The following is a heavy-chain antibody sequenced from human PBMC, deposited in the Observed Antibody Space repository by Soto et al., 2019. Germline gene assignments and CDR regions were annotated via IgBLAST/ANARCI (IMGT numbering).Heavy chain of an antibody. CDR2: ISSSSSYI. J-gene: IGHJ4*02. CDR1: GFTFSSYS. D-gene: IGHD6-6*01. CDR3: ARAPGIAARRSDY. Sequence: PGGSLRLSCAASGFTFSSYSMNWVRQAPGKGLEWVSSISSSSSYIYHADSVKGRFTISRDNAKNSLYLQMNSLRAEDTAVYYCARAPGIAARRSDYWGQGTLVTVSS. V-gene: IGHV3-21*01.